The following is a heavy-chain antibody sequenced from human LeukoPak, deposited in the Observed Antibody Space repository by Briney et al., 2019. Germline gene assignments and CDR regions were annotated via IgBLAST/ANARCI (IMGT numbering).Heavy chain of an antibody. D-gene: IGHD3-22*01. J-gene: IGHJ4*02. Sequence: GESLKISCKSSGNNFRKHWIAWVRQMPGKGLELMGYIYPGDSDTRYSPSFQGHVTISADTSISTAYLQWSSVKASDTAMYYCARLHYYDSSGYYDYWGQGTLVTVSS. CDR2: IYPGDSDT. CDR3: ARLHYYDSSGYYDY. CDR1: GNNFRKHW. V-gene: IGHV5-51*01.